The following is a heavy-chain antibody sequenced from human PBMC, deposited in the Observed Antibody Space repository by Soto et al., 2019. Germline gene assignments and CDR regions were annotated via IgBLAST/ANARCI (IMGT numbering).Heavy chain of an antibody. CDR3: ARSLDYSNYPHWFDP. V-gene: IGHV4-59*01. J-gene: IGHJ5*02. D-gene: IGHD4-4*01. Sequence: QVQLQESGPGLVKPSETLPLTCTVSGGSISSYYWSWIRQPPGKGLEWIGYIYYSGSTNYNPSLKSRVTISVDTSKNQFSLKLSSVTAADTAVYYCARSLDYSNYPHWFDPWGQGTLVTVSS. CDR2: IYYSGST. CDR1: GGSISSYY.